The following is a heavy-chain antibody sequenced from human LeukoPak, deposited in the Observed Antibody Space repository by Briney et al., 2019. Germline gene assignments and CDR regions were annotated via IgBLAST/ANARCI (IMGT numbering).Heavy chain of an antibody. V-gene: IGHV4-38-2*02. CDR1: GYSISSGYY. D-gene: IGHD3-16*01. J-gene: IGHJ4*02. CDR2: IYHSGST. CDR3: ARDGSEYYDYVWGSSLFDY. Sequence: SETLSLTCTVSGYSISSGYYWSWIRQPPGKGLEWIGSIYHSGSTYYNPSLKSRVTISVDTSKNQFSLKLSSVTAADTAVYYCARDGSEYYDYVWGSSLFDYWGQGTLVTVSS.